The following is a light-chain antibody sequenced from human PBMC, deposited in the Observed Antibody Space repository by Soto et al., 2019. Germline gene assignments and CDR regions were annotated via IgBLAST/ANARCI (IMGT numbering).Light chain of an antibody. V-gene: IGKV4-1*01. Sequence: DIVMTQSPDSLAVSLGERATINCKSSQSVLYSSNNQNYLAWYQQRPGQPPKLHIYWASTRESGLPDRFSARGSGTDFTLTISSLQAEDVAVYYCQQYYDTPRTFGQGTKVEIK. CDR1: QSVLYSSNNQNY. CDR2: WAS. CDR3: QQYYDTPRT. J-gene: IGKJ1*01.